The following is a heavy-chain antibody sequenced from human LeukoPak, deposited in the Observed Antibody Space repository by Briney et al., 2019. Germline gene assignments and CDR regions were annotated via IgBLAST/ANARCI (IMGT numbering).Heavy chain of an antibody. V-gene: IGHV3-20*04. CDR1: GFTFSSYA. D-gene: IGHD3-22*01. CDR2: INWNGGST. CDR3: ARDYYDSSGNNLLY. Sequence: RPGGSLRLSCAASGFTFSSYAMSWVRQAPGKGLEWVSGINWNGGSTGHADSVKGRFTISRDNAKNSLYLQMNSLRAEDTALYYCARDYYDSSGNNLLYWGQGTLVTVSS. J-gene: IGHJ4*02.